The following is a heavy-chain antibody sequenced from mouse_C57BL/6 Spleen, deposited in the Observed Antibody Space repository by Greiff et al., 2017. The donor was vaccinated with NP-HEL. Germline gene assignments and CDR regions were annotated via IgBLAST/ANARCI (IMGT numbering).Heavy chain of an antibody. V-gene: IGHV3-6*01. D-gene: IGHD1-1*01. CDR1: GYSITSGYY. CDR3: ARDLDYGSPFAY. J-gene: IGHJ3*01. CDR2: ISYDGSN. Sequence: DVQLQESGPGLVKPSQSLSLTCSVTGYSITSGYYWNWIRQFPGNKLEWMGYISYDGSNNYNPSLKNRISITRDTSKNQFFLKLNSVTTEDTATYYCARDLDYGSPFAYWGQGTLVTVSA.